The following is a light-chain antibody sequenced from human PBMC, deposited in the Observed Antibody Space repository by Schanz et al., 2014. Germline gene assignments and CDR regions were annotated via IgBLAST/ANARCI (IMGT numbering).Light chain of an antibody. J-gene: IGLJ2*01. Sequence: QSALTQPASVSGSPGQSITISCTGTSSDVGGYNYVSWYQQHPGKAPKLMIYDVSNRPSGVPDRFSGSKSGNTASLTVSGLQAEDEADYYCQSYDSSLSGVVFGGGTKLTVL. CDR1: SSDVGGYNY. V-gene: IGLV2-14*01. CDR2: DVS. CDR3: QSYDSSLSGVV.